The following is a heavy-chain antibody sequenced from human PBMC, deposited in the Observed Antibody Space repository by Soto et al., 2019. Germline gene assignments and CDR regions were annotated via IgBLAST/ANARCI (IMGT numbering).Heavy chain of an antibody. D-gene: IGHD3-3*01. V-gene: IGHV4-39*01. Sequence: SETLSLPCTVSGGSITSSSHHWGWIRQPPGKGLECIGNIYYDGNTYYNPSLKSRVTISLDTSKNQFSLRLNSVTAADTAVYYCARSSITPRTFIYPCDYWGLGTLGTVS. CDR2: IYYDGNT. J-gene: IGHJ4*02. CDR3: ARSSITPRTFIYPCDY. CDR1: GGSITSSSHH.